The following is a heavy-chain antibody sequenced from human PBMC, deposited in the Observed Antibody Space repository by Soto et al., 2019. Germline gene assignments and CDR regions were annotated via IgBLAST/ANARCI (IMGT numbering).Heavy chain of an antibody. D-gene: IGHD6-19*01. Sequence: QLQLQESGPGLVKPSETLSLTCTVSGASVSSSGYYWAWIRQPPGKGLEWIGSLSYSGNTYYNPSLESRVTISADTSKNHFYLSLTSVTASDTAVYYCARGMTVAGSAYWGQGTLVTVSS. V-gene: IGHV4-39*02. CDR1: GASVSSSGYY. CDR3: ARGMTVAGSAY. CDR2: LSYSGNT. J-gene: IGHJ4*02.